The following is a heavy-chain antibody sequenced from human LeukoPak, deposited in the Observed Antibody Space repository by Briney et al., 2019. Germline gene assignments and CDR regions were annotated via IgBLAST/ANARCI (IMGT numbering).Heavy chain of an antibody. V-gene: IGHV3-30-3*01. Sequence: GGSLRLSCAASGFTFSSYAMPWVRQAPGKGLEWVAVISYDGSNKYYADSVKGRFTISRDNSKNTLYLQMNGLRAEDTAVYYCARVFGSGTWKRGYFDYWGQGTLVTVSS. CDR1: GFTFSSYA. CDR3: ARVFGSGTWKRGYFDY. J-gene: IGHJ4*02. D-gene: IGHD3-10*01. CDR2: ISYDGSNK.